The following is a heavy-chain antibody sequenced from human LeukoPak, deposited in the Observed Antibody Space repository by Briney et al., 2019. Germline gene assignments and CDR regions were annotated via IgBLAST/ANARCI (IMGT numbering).Heavy chain of an antibody. Sequence: SETLSLTCSVSGGSISYYYWSWIRQSVGKGLEWIGRIHSSGSTNHNPSLKSRVTMSVDTSKNQISLKLNSVTAADTAVYFCARLHDYGIDWGQGTLVTVSS. CDR1: GGSISYYY. D-gene: IGHD4-17*01. J-gene: IGHJ4*02. V-gene: IGHV4-4*07. CDR3: ARLHDYGID. CDR2: IHSSGST.